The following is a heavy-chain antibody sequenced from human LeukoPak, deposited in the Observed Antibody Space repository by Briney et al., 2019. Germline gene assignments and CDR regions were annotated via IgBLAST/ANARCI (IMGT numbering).Heavy chain of an antibody. CDR3: ARIWPDL. V-gene: IGHV4-34*01. D-gene: IGHD3-10*01. Sequence: SETLSLTCAVYGESFSGYFWSWIRQPPGKGLEWIGEINYSGYTNYNPSLKSRVTISVDTSKKQFSLRLNSVTAADTAVYYCARIWPDLWGRGTLVTVSS. CDR2: INYSGYT. CDR1: GESFSGYF. J-gene: IGHJ2*01.